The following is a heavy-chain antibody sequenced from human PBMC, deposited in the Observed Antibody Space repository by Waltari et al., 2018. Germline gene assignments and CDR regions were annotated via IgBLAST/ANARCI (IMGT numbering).Heavy chain of an antibody. J-gene: IGHJ3*02. Sequence: EVQLVESGGGLVQPGGSLRRSCAASGSTFSSYWMSWVRQAPGKGLEWVANIKQDGSEKYYVDSVKGRFTISRDNAKNSLYLQMNSLRAEDTAVYYCARGGQLLGDAFDIWGQGTMVTVSS. V-gene: IGHV3-7*01. D-gene: IGHD5-18*01. CDR1: GSTFSSYW. CDR2: IKQDGSEK. CDR3: ARGGQLLGDAFDI.